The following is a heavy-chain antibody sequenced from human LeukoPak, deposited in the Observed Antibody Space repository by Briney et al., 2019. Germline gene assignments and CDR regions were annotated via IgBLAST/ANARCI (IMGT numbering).Heavy chain of an antibody. D-gene: IGHD3-10*01. Sequence: GGPLRLSCAASGFTFSDYYMSWIRQAPGKGLEWVSYISSSGSTIYHADSVKGRFTISRDNAKNSLYLQMNSLRAEDTAVYYCAKDPITMVRGADFDYWGQGTLVTVSS. J-gene: IGHJ4*02. V-gene: IGHV3-11*01. CDR1: GFTFSDYY. CDR3: AKDPITMVRGADFDY. CDR2: ISSSGSTI.